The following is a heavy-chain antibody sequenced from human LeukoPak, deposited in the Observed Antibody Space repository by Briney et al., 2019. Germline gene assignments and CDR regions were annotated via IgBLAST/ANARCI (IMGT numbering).Heavy chain of an antibody. CDR3: AKEAVDYDILTGYYTTGYFDY. CDR2: ISGSGGNT. Sequence: PGGSPRLSCAASGFTFSSYAMSWVRQAPGKGLEWVSGISGSGGNTYYADSVKGRFTISRDNSKNTLYLQMSSLRDEETAVYYCAKEAVDYDILTGYYTTGYFDYWGQGTLVTVSS. D-gene: IGHD3-9*01. CDR1: GFTFSSYA. V-gene: IGHV3-23*01. J-gene: IGHJ4*02.